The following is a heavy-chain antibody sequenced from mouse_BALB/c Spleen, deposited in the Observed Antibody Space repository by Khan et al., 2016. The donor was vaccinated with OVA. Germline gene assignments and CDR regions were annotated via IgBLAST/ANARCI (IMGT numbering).Heavy chain of an antibody. CDR3: VKQNDGTRDAVDY. CDR1: GFSLTSYG. CDR2: IWGDGLP. V-gene: IGHV2-3*01. D-gene: IGHD2-1*01. J-gene: IGHJ4*01. Sequence: QVQLKESGPALVAPSQSLAITCTVSGFSLTSYGVNWVRQPPGKGLEWLGVIWGDGLPNYHSVLISSLCTSKDNSKSQVFLKLNSRQHDDKATNYWVKQNDGTRDAVDYGGQGTAVTVSS.